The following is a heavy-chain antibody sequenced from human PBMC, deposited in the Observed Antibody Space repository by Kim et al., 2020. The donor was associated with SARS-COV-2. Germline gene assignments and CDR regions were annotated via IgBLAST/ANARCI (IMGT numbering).Heavy chain of an antibody. CDR3: AIVSDSSLVITTEPGFDY. D-gene: IGHD3-22*01. V-gene: IGHV1-46*01. CDR2: INPSGGST. CDR1: GYTFTSYY. Sequence: ASVKVSCKASGYTFTSYYMHWVRQAPGQGLEWMGIINPSGGSTSYAQKFQGRVTMTRDTSTSTVYMELSSLRSEDTAVYYCAIVSDSSLVITTEPGFDYWGQGTLVTVSS. J-gene: IGHJ4*02.